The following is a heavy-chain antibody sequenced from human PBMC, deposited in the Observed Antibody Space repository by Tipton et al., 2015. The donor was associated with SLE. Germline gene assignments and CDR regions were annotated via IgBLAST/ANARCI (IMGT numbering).Heavy chain of an antibody. D-gene: IGHD2-8*02. CDR1: GFTFSNYE. CDR3: ARDSGNYCNGGVCREAFDI. Sequence: GSLRLSCVASGFTFSNYEMNWVRQAPGKGLEWVSYISSSGYNRQYADSVRGRFTISRDNAKKSLHLQVKSVRAEDTAVYYCARDSGNYCNGGVCREAFDIWGQGTLVTVSS. V-gene: IGHV3-48*03. J-gene: IGHJ3*02. CDR2: ISSSGYNR.